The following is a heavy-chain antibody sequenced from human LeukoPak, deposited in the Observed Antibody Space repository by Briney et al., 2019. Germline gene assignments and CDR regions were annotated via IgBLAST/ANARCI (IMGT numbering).Heavy chain of an antibody. V-gene: IGHV1-69*13. J-gene: IGHJ1*01. CDR2: IIPIFGTA. D-gene: IGHD2-21*01. Sequence: SVKVSCKASGGTFSSHAISWVRQAPGQGLEWMGGIIPIFGTAKYAQKFQGRVTITADESASTAYMELSSLRSEDTAVYYCARDSSEFRSLIPHWGQGTLVTVSS. CDR3: ARDSSEFRSLIPH. CDR1: GGTFSSHA.